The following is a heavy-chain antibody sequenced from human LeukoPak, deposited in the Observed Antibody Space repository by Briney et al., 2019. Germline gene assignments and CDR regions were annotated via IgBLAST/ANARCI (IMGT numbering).Heavy chain of an antibody. Sequence: GGSLRLSCAASGFTFNSFNLNWLRQAPGKGRQGGSSVTSGDDYFSYAVSVKGRFTTSRDNAKNSLALQLNSLRVEDTAVYYCARGHYDVLAASYKWTPDYWGQGTLVTVSS. D-gene: IGHD3-9*01. CDR2: VTSGDDYF. V-gene: IGHV3-21*01. CDR3: ARGHYDVLAASYKWTPDY. J-gene: IGHJ4*02. CDR1: GFTFNSFN.